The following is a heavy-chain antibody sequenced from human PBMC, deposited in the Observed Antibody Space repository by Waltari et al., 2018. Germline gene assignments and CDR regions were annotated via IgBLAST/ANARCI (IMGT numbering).Heavy chain of an antibody. CDR3: ARDRGHCDSISCTDALDI. J-gene: IGHJ3*02. CDR2: IYDSETT. D-gene: IGHD2-21*01. CDR1: GASIRSGAYY. V-gene: IGHV4-31*03. Sequence: QVQLQESGPGPVKPSQTLSLSCTVSGASIRSGAYYWTWIRQHPGKGLEWIGFIYDSETTYYNPALKSRVSISLDTSKNQFSLRLSSVTAADTAVYYCARDRGHCDSISCTDALDIWGQGTMVTVSS.